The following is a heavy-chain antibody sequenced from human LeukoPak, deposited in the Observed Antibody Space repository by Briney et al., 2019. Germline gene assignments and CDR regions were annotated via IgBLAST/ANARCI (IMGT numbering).Heavy chain of an antibody. D-gene: IGHD6-6*01. CDR3: ARPEYSSSSSGAFDI. Sequence: GGSLRLSCAASGFTFSSYAMHWVRQAPGKGLEYVSAISSNGGSTYYANSVKGRFTISRDNSKNTLYLQMNSLRAEDTAVYYCARPEYSSSSSGAFDIWGQGTMVTVSS. J-gene: IGHJ3*02. V-gene: IGHV3-64*01. CDR2: ISSNGGST. CDR1: GFTFSSYA.